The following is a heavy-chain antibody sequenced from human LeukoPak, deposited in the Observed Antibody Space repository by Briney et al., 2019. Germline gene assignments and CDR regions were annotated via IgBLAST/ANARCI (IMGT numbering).Heavy chain of an antibody. CDR3: ARDNYDSSTPYYFDY. CDR1: GFTFSDYY. D-gene: IGHD3-22*01. J-gene: IGHJ4*02. Sequence: GGSLRLSCAASGFTFSDYYMSWIRQAPGKGLEWVSYISSSGSTIYNADSLKGRFTISRDNAKNSLYLQMNSLREEDTAVYYCARDNYDSSTPYYFDYWGQGTLVTVSS. CDR2: ISSSGSTI. V-gene: IGHV3-11*04.